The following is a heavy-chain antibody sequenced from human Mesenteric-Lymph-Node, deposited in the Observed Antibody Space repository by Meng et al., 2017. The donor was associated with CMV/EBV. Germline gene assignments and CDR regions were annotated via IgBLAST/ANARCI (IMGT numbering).Heavy chain of an antibody. Sequence: GESLKISCAASGFTFSDYYMSWIRQAPGKGLEWVSYISSSGSTIYYADSVKGRFTISRDNAKNSVYLQMNSLTAEDTAVYYCASHWTASGYWGQGMVVTVSS. D-gene: IGHD3/OR15-3a*01. CDR1: GFTFSDYY. CDR2: ISSSGSTI. J-gene: IGHJ4*02. CDR3: ASHWTASGY. V-gene: IGHV3-11*04.